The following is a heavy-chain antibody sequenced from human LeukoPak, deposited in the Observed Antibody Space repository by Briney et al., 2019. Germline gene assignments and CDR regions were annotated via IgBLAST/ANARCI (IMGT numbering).Heavy chain of an antibody. V-gene: IGHV3-21*04. Sequence: GGSLRLSCAASGFTFSSYSMNWVRQAPGKGLEWVSFISSSSSYIYYANSVKGRFTISRDNAKNSLYLQMNSLRAEDTALYYCAKGGSGSGTNYFDYWGQGTLVTVSS. CDR1: GFTFSSYS. D-gene: IGHD3-10*01. J-gene: IGHJ4*02. CDR2: ISSSSSYI. CDR3: AKGGSGSGTNYFDY.